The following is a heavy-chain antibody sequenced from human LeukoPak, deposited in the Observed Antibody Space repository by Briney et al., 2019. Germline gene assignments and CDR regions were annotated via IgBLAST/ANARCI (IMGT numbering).Heavy chain of an antibody. CDR2: ISYGGSNK. CDR1: GFTFSTYG. J-gene: IGHJ4*02. V-gene: IGHV3-30*03. CDR3: ARVRAGYYCDN. Sequence: PGRSLGLSCVASGFTFSTYGMHWVRQTPGKGLEWVTLISYGGSNKYYADSVKGRFTISRDNSENTLYLQMNSLRDEDTAVYYCARVRAGYYCDNWGQGTLVTVSS.